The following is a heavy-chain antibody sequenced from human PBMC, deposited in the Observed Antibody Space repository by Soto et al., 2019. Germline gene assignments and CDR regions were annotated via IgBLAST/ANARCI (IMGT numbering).Heavy chain of an antibody. J-gene: IGHJ5*02. Sequence: ASVKVSCKASGYTFTSYYMHWVRQAPGQGLERMGIINPSGGSTSYAQKFQGRVTMTRDPSTSTVYMELSSLRSEDTAVYYCARDLRIIAAAANNWFDPWGQGTLVTVSS. CDR2: INPSGGST. V-gene: IGHV1-46*03. CDR3: ARDLRIIAAAANNWFDP. CDR1: GYTFTSYY. D-gene: IGHD6-13*01.